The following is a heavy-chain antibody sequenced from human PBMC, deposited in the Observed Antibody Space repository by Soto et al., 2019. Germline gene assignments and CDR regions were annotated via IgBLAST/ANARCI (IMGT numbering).Heavy chain of an antibody. CDR1: GFTFSSYA. V-gene: IGHV3-23*01. CDR3: ARNSGSSSGVFDY. CDR2: ISGSGGST. D-gene: IGHD1-26*01. Sequence: GGSLRLSCAASGFTFSSYAMSWVRQAPGKGLEWVSAISGSGGSTYYADSVKGRFTISRDNSKNTLYLQMNSLRAEDTAVYYCARNSGSSSGVFDYWGQGTLVTVSS. J-gene: IGHJ4*02.